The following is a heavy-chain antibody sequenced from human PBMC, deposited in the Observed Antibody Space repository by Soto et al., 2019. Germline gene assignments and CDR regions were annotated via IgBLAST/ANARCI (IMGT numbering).Heavy chain of an antibody. CDR3: VRDSARIVVVPPVDGDNWLEP. D-gene: IGHD2-2*01. V-gene: IGHV3-11*06. CDR1: GFIFRDYF. Sequence: QVQLVESGGGVVKPAGSLRLSCAASGFIFRDYFMSWLRQAPGKGLEWVSFISGTSDNIKYSESEKGRFTISRDNAKNSLYLQMNSLRAEETAVYYCVRDSARIVVVPPVDGDNWLEPWVQGTLVTVSS. J-gene: IGHJ5*02. CDR2: ISGTSDNI.